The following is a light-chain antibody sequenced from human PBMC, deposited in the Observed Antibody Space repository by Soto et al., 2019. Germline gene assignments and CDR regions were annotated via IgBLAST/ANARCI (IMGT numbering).Light chain of an antibody. CDR2: DAS. Sequence: DIQMTQSPSSLSASVGDRVTITCQASQDIAKYLNWYQQKPGNAPKLLIYDASELHXGFPSRFXXXXXXXXXXXXXXXVKPEDFATYYCQQYDDLLSFGGGTKVEIK. V-gene: IGKV1-33*01. CDR1: QDIAKY. CDR3: QQYDDLLS. J-gene: IGKJ4*01.